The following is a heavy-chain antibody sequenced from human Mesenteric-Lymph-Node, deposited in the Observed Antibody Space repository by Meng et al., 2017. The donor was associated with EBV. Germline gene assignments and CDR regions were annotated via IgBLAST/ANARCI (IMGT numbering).Heavy chain of an antibody. Sequence: EVQLVESGGGFVQPGGSLRPSCAASGFIFNNYAMSWVRQAPGKGLEWVSGLSRSGSSTYYADSVRGRFTISRDNSKSTLFLQMNSLRVEDTAIYYCAKRYAQFDSWGQGTLVTVSS. CDR3: AKRYAQFDS. D-gene: IGHD3-9*01. V-gene: IGHV3-23*04. J-gene: IGHJ4*02. CDR1: GFIFNNYA. CDR2: LSRSGSST.